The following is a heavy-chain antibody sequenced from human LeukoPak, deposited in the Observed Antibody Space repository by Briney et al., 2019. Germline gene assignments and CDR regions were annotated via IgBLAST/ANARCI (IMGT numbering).Heavy chain of an antibody. CDR2: ISGSGGST. Sequence: GGSLRLSCAAPGFTFSSYAMSWVRQAPGKGLEWVSAISGSGGSTYYADSVKGRFTISRDNSKNTLYLQMNSLRAEDTAVYYCAKPGMTTVTPGPKYYFDYWGQGTLVTVSS. CDR3: AKPGMTTVTPGPKYYFDY. CDR1: GFTFSSYA. V-gene: IGHV3-23*01. D-gene: IGHD4-17*01. J-gene: IGHJ4*02.